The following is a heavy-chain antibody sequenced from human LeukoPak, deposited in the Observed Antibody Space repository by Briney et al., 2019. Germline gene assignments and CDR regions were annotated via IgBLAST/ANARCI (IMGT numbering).Heavy chain of an antibody. D-gene: IGHD3-22*01. CDR1: DNTYISYG. CDR2: INTYNNNT. CDR3: ARVIDDYVSSGYYCDY. Sequence: ASVKVSCKASDNTYISYGITWVRHAPGQGLEWMGWINTYNNNTNYAQNFQGRVTMTTDTSTSTAYMELRSLRSDDTAVYYCARVIDDYVSSGYYCDYWGQGTLVTVSS. J-gene: IGHJ4*02. V-gene: IGHV1-18*01.